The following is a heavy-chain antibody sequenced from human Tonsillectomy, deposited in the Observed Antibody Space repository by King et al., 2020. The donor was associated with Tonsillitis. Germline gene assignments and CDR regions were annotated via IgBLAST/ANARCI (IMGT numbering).Heavy chain of an antibody. CDR3: AKCPYDFWSGGLYYAMDV. CDR1: GFTFSTYA. Sequence: VQLVESGGGLVQPGGSLRLSCAASGFTFSTYAMTWVRQAPGKGLVWVSAMSGAGARTYHADSVKGRFTIARDNSKNTLYLQMKSLRAEETAVYYCAKCPYDFWSGGLYYAMDVWGQGTTVTVSS. CDR2: MSGAGART. V-gene: IGHV3-23*04. D-gene: IGHD3-3*01. J-gene: IGHJ6*02.